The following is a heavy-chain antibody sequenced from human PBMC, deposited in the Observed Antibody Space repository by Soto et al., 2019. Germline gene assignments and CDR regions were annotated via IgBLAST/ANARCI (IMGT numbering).Heavy chain of an antibody. D-gene: IGHD3-22*01. V-gene: IGHV3-15*01. Sequence: EVQLVESGGGLVKPGGSLRLSCAASGFTFSNAWMSWVRQAPGKGLEWVGRIKSKADGETSVYAAPVKGRFSISRDDSKNMLYLQMDSLRTEDTAVYYCTTTHRIVVMTNLGDAFDIWGQGTMVTVSS. CDR3: TTTHRIVVMTNLGDAFDI. CDR2: IKSKADGETS. CDR1: GFTFSNAW. J-gene: IGHJ3*02.